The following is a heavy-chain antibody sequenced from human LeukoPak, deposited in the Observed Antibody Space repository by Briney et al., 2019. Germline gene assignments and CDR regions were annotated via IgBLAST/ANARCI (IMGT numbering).Heavy chain of an antibody. CDR1: GGSISSYY. Sequence: SETLSLTCTVSGGSISSYYWSWIRQPPGKGLEWIGYIYYSGSTNYNPSLKSRVTISVDTSKNQFSLKLSSVTAADTAVYYCARLYYDFWSGYYYYYYGMDVWGQGTTVTVSS. V-gene: IGHV4-59*08. J-gene: IGHJ6*02. CDR2: IYYSGST. D-gene: IGHD3-3*01. CDR3: ARLYYDFWSGYYYYYYGMDV.